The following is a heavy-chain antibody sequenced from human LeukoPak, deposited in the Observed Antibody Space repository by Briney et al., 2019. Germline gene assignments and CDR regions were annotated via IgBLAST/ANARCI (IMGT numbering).Heavy chain of an antibody. CDR1: GFAFSSYA. V-gene: IGHV3-7*01. J-gene: IGHJ4*02. Sequence: GGSLRLSCAASGFAFSSYAMNWVRLSAGKGLEWVANIKQDGSEKYYVDSVKGRFTISSDNSKNTLYLQINSLRAEDTAVYYCAKNGEVGATPLYFDYWGQRTLVTVSS. CDR3: AKNGEVGATPLYFDY. D-gene: IGHD1-26*01. CDR2: IKQDGSEK.